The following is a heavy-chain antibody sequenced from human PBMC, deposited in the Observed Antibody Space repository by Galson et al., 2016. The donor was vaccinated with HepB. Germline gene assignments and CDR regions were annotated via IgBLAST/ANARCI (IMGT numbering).Heavy chain of an antibody. J-gene: IGHJ4*02. Sequence: SLRLSCAAPGFIFSKYTMHWVRQAPGKGLEWVSAISATSGRAYFADSVKGRFTISKDNSKNTLYLQMSGLRAEDTAVYYCARETGGSGWYTIDYWGQGALVTVSS. CDR2: ISATSGRA. V-gene: IGHV3-23*01. D-gene: IGHD6-19*01. CDR3: ARETGGSGWYTIDY. CDR1: GFIFSKYT.